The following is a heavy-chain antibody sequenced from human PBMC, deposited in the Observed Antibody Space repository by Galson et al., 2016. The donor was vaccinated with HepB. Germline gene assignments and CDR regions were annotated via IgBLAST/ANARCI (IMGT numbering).Heavy chain of an antibody. J-gene: IGHJ4*02. CDR2: VSYAGSDE. CDR3: ARGGYFDY. Sequence: SLRLSCAASGFTFSSYAMHWVRQAPGKGLEWVAVVSYAGSDEYYVDSVKGRFTISRDNSKNTLYLQMNSLRPGDTAVYYCARGGYFDYWCPGTLVT. CDR1: GFTFSSYA. V-gene: IGHV3-30-3*01. D-gene: IGHD3-16*01.